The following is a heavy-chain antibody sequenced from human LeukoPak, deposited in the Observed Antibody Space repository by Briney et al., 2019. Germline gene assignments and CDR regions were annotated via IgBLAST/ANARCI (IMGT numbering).Heavy chain of an antibody. D-gene: IGHD1-26*01. Sequence: GGSLRLSCVASGILVSSNYMSWVRQAPGKGLEWVSVIDSTGSTYYADSVKGRFTISRDNSRNTLYLQMNSLRVEDTAVYYCARDPGFGGSYYFDYWGQGTLVTVSS. CDR2: IDSTGST. CDR1: GILVSSNY. V-gene: IGHV3-66*01. CDR3: ARDPGFGGSYYFDY. J-gene: IGHJ4*02.